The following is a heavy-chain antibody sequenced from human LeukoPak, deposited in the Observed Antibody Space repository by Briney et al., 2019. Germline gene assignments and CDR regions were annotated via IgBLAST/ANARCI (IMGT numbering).Heavy chain of an antibody. CDR2: ISWNSGSI. D-gene: IGHD5-18*01. CDR1: GFTFDDYA. Sequence: HPGRSLRLSCAASGFTFDDYAMHWVRQAPGKGLEWVSGISWNSGSIGYADSVKGRFTISRDNSKNTLYLQMNSLRAEDTAVYYCAKGTLIQLWLPDYWGQGTLVTVSS. J-gene: IGHJ4*02. V-gene: IGHV3-9*01. CDR3: AKGTLIQLWLPDY.